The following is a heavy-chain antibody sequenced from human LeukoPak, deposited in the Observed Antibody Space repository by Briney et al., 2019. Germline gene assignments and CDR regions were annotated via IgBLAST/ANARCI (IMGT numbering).Heavy chain of an antibody. J-gene: IGHJ4*02. V-gene: IGHV3-23*01. CDR3: AKDPGGSWDY. CDR2: ISSSGGTT. D-gene: IGHD2-8*02. CDR1: GFTFSSYA. Sequence: GGSLRLSCAASGFTFSSYAMTWVRQAPGKGLEWVSSISSSGGTTYYADSVKGRFTISRDNSKNTLYLQMNSLRAEDTAVYYCAKDPGGSWDYWGQGALVTVSS.